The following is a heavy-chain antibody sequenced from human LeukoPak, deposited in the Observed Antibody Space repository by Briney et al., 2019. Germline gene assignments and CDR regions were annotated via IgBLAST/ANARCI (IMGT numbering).Heavy chain of an antibody. Sequence: SGGSLRLSWAGSGFSFSTSGMHWVRQAPGKGLEWAALIKADGSDQYYADSVKGRFTISRDNSKDTLFLQMNSLRVEDTAVYYCAKGRGTAGAPNTWYFDLWGRGTLITVSS. CDR3: AKGRGTAGAPNTWYFDL. V-gene: IGHV3-30*02. J-gene: IGHJ2*01. CDR2: IKADGSDQ. D-gene: IGHD6-13*01. CDR1: GFSFSTSG.